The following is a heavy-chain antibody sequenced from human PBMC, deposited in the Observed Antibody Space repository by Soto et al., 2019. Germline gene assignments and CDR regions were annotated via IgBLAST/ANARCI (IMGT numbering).Heavy chain of an antibody. CDR1: GFTFSSYA. V-gene: IGHV3-23*01. CDR3: ATRQYCSSTSCSDY. D-gene: IGHD2-2*01. J-gene: IGHJ4*02. CDR2: ISGSGGST. Sequence: GGSLRLSCAASGFTFSSYAMSWVRQAPGKGLEWVSAISGSGGSTYYADSVKGRFTISRDNSKNTLYLQMNSLRAEDTAVYYCATRQYCSSTSCSDYWGQGTLVTVSS.